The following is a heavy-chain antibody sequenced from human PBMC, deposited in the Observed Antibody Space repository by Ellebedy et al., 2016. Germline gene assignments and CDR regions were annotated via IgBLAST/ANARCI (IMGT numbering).Heavy chain of an antibody. J-gene: IGHJ4*02. V-gene: IGHV3-7*01. CDR3: ARGVDYSFDH. CDR1: GFTFSSYW. Sequence: GGSLRLXXAASGFTFSSYWMSWVRQAPGKGLEWVANIKQDGSEKYYVDSVKGRFTISRDNAKNSMSLQMNSLRAEDTAVYYCARGVDYSFDHWGQGTLVTVSS. D-gene: IGHD2-21*01. CDR2: IKQDGSEK.